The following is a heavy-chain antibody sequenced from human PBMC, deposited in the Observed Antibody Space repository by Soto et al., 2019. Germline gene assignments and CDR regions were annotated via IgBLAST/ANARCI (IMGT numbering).Heavy chain of an antibody. Sequence: SVKVSCKASGGTFSSYAISWVRQAPGQGLEWMGGIIPIFGTANYAQKFQGRVTITADESTSTAYMELSSLRSEDTAVYYCARGGYSYGYPFDYWGQGTLVTVSS. CDR1: GGTFSSYA. D-gene: IGHD5-18*01. V-gene: IGHV1-69*13. J-gene: IGHJ4*02. CDR3: ARGGYSYGYPFDY. CDR2: IIPIFGTA.